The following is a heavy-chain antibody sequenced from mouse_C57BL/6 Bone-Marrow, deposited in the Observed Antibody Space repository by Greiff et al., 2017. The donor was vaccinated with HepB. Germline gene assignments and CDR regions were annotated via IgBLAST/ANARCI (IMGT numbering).Heavy chain of an antibody. D-gene: IGHD1-1*01. J-gene: IGHJ1*03. CDR1: GFTFSDYY. CDR3: ARSHYYCSSRWYFDV. V-gene: IGHV5-12*01. Sequence: EVKVVESGGGLVQPGGSLKLSCAASGFTFSDYYMYWVRQTPEKRLEWVAYISNGGGSTYYPDTVKGRFTISRDNAKNTLYLQMSSLKSEDTAMYYCARSHYYCSSRWYFDVWGTGTTVTVSS. CDR2: ISNGGGST.